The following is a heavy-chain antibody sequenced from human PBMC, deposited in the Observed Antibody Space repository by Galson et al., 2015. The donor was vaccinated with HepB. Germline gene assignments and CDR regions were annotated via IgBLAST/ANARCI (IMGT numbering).Heavy chain of an antibody. CDR2: ISSSSSTL. CDR3: ARDPFYDSSGFSDY. CDR1: GFTFSSYS. D-gene: IGHD3-22*01. V-gene: IGHV3-48*02. J-gene: IGHJ4*02. Sequence: SLRLSCAASGFTFSSYSMNWVRQAPGKGLEWVSYISSSSSTLYYADSVKGRFTISRDNAKNSLYLQMNSLRDEDTAVYYCARDPFYDSSGFSDYWGQGTLVTVSS.